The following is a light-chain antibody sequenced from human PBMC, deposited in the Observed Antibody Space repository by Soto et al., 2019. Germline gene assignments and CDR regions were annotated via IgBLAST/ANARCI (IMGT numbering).Light chain of an antibody. Sequence: DIQMTQSPSSLSASVGDRVTITCRASQGISNYLAWYQQKPGKVPKLLIYGASTLQSGVPSRFSDSRSGTLFTLTISSLQPEDVATYYCQNYYNAPFTFGPGSKVEVK. CDR1: QGISNY. CDR3: QNYYNAPFT. CDR2: GAS. J-gene: IGKJ3*01. V-gene: IGKV1-27*01.